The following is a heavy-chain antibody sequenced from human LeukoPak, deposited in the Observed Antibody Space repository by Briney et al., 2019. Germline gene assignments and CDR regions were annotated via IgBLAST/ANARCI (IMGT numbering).Heavy chain of an antibody. J-gene: IGHJ6*02. Sequence: PGGSLRLSCAASGFTFSIYWMSWVRQAPGKGLEWVANIKQDGSERYYVDSVKGRFTLSRDNAKNSLYLQMNSLRAEDTALYYCAKDIAVAGTVGYYYGMDVWGQGTTVTVSS. CDR3: AKDIAVAGTVGYYYGMDV. V-gene: IGHV3-7*03. D-gene: IGHD6-19*01. CDR1: GFTFSIYW. CDR2: IKQDGSER.